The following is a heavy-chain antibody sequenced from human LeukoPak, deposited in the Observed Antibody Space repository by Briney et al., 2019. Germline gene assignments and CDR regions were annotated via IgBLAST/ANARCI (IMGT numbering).Heavy chain of an antibody. Sequence: SETLSLTCAVYGGSFSGNYWSWIRQTPGKGLEWVGEINNGGSTNYNPSLKSRVTISVDTSKNHFSLTLRSVTAADKDVYYCASAPAATGTIDYWGQGTLVTVSS. CDR2: INNGGST. D-gene: IGHD6-13*01. CDR1: GGSFSGNY. CDR3: ASAPAATGTIDY. V-gene: IGHV4-34*01. J-gene: IGHJ4*02.